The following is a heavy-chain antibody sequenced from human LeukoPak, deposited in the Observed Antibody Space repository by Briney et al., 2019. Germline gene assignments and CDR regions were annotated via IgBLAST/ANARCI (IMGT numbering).Heavy chain of an antibody. V-gene: IGHV1-69*13. Sequence: SVTVSCTASGGTFSIYAISWVRQAPGQGLEWMGGIISIFGTANYAQKFQGRVTITADESTSTAYMELSSLRSEDTAVYYCARSYSSWYRGGALAGERFDYWGQGTLVTVSS. CDR2: IISIFGTA. CDR1: GGTFSIYA. D-gene: IGHD6-13*01. J-gene: IGHJ4*02. CDR3: ARSYSSWYRGGALAGERFDY.